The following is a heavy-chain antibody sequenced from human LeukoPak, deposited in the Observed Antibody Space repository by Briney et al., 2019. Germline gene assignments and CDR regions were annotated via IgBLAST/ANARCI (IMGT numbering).Heavy chain of an antibody. D-gene: IGHD4-23*01. CDR3: ARARVQESTVVTPDY. CDR1: GFTFSSYA. CDR2: ISYDGSNK. Sequence: PGRSLRLSCAASGFTFSSYAMPWVRQAPGKGLEWVAVISYDGSNKYYADSVKGRFTISRDNSKNTLYLQMNSLRAEDTAVYYCARARVQESTVVTPDYWGQGTLVTVSS. J-gene: IGHJ4*02. V-gene: IGHV3-30-3*01.